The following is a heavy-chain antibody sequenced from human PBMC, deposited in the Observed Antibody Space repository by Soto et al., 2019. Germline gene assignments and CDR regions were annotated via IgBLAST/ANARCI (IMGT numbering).Heavy chain of an antibody. CDR1: GYTFTGYG. CDR3: ARGVVVVAAAMFRYFDL. J-gene: IGHJ2*01. Sequence: QVQLVQSGTEVKKPGASVKVSCRASGYTFTGYGISWVRQAPGQGLEWMGWISTNTGNTKYAQQLQGRVTMTNDTSTNSVITEPRSLRSDDTAVYYCARGVVVVAAAMFRYFDLWGRGTLVTVSS. D-gene: IGHD2-2*01. CDR2: ISTNTGNT. V-gene: IGHV1-18*01.